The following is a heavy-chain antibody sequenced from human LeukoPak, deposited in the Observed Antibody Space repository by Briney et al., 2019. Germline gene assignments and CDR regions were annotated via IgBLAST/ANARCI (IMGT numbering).Heavy chain of an antibody. CDR1: GFTFSRYW. Sequence: PGGSLRLSCAASGFTFSRYWMSWVRQAPGKGLEWLANIKQDGSDKYYVASVKGRFSISRDNAKNSLDLQMNSLETEDTAVYYCSRDATGDHWGQGTLVSVSS. CDR3: SRDATGDH. V-gene: IGHV3-7*05. J-gene: IGHJ4*02. CDR2: IKQDGSDK.